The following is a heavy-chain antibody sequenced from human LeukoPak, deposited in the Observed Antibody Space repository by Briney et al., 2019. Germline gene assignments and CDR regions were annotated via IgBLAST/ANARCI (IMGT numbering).Heavy chain of an antibody. Sequence: GGSLRLSCAASGFTFSNYWMHWVRQVPGKGLVWVSRINPGGSSTTYADSVKGRFTISRDNAKNTLYLQMNSLRAENTAVYYCARSNQADDYWGQGTLVTVSS. CDR2: INPGGSST. J-gene: IGHJ4*02. CDR3: ARSNQADDY. CDR1: GFTFSNYW. D-gene: IGHD4-11*01. V-gene: IGHV3-74*01.